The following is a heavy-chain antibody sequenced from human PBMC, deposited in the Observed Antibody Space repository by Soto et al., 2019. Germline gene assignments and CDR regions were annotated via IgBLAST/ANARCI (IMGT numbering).Heavy chain of an antibody. D-gene: IGHD3-10*01. J-gene: IGHJ4*02. CDR1: GYTLTELS. Sequence: ASVKVSCKVSGYTLTELSMHWVRQAPGKGLEWMGGFDPEDGGTIYAQKFQGRVTMTEDTSTDTAYMELSSLRSEDTAVYYCATVSVYGSGSYYNSWGQGTLVTVSS. V-gene: IGHV1-24*01. CDR2: FDPEDGGT. CDR3: ATVSVYGSGSYYNS.